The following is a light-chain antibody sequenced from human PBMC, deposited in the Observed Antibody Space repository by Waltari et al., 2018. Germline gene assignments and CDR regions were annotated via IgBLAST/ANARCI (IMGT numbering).Light chain of an antibody. CDR2: DVS. V-gene: IGLV2-14*03. Sequence: QSALTQPASVSGSPGQSITISCTGTSSDVGGYNYVSCYQQHPAKAPKLMIYDVSNRPSGVSNRFSGSKSGNTASLTISGLQAEDEADYYCSSYTSSSTLLYVFGTGTKVTVL. CDR1: SSDVGGYNY. J-gene: IGLJ1*01. CDR3: SSYTSSSTLLYV.